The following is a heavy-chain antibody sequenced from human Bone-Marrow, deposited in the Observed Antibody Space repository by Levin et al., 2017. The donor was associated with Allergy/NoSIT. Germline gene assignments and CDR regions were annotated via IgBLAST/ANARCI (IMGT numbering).Heavy chain of an antibody. CDR2: INEYATTT. CDR1: GFTFSTSW. J-gene: IGHJ3*02. CDR3: VKDMLLPFTPGDAFDI. D-gene: IGHD2-15*01. Sequence: LSLTCAASGFTFSTSWMHWVRQAPGKGLVWVSRINEYATTTTYADSVKGRFSISRDNAKNTLYLQMNSLRAEDTAVYYCVKDMLLPFTPGDAFDIWGQGIMVTVSS. V-gene: IGHV3-74*01.